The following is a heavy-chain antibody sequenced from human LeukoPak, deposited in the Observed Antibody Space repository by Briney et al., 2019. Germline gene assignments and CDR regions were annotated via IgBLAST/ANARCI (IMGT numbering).Heavy chain of an antibody. CDR2: IYYSGST. J-gene: IGHJ3*02. Sequence: PSETLSLTCTVSGGSISSGGYYWSWIRQPPGKGLEWIGYIYYSGSTNYNPSLKSRVTISVDTSKNQFSLKLSSVTAADTAVYYCARGNYDFWSGYPNAFDIWGQGTMVTVSS. CDR1: GGSISSGGYY. V-gene: IGHV4-61*08. D-gene: IGHD3-3*01. CDR3: ARGNYDFWSGYPNAFDI.